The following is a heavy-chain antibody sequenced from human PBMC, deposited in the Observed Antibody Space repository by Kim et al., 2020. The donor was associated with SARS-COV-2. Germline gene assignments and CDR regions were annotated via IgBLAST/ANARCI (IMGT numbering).Heavy chain of an antibody. V-gene: IGHV4-59*13. CDR2: IYNTGST. D-gene: IGHD3-10*01. J-gene: IGHJ6*02. CDR1: GGSITNYY. Sequence: SQTLSLTCGVSGGSITNYYWSWIRQPPGKGLEWIGYIYNTGSTNYNPSLKSRVTISLDTSNKQFSLRLTSVTAADTAVYYCAREIMVPSSRYYFYLMDVWGPGTTVTVSS. CDR3: AREIMVPSSRYYFYLMDV.